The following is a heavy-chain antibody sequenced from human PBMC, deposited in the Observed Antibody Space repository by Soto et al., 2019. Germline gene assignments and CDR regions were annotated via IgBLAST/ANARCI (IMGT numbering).Heavy chain of an antibody. CDR3: ARELYSCGGDCPYYMDY. CDR2: ISLYHHST. D-gene: IGHD2-21*02. V-gene: IGHV1-46*01. J-gene: IGHJ4*02. Sequence: QAQLVQSGAEVKKPGASVRVSCKTSGYPFTDYFIHWVRQAPGQGLEWMGIISLYHHSTSYAQKFQGRLTVTADTSTTTVYMDLSSLTSEDSAVYWCARELYSCGGDCPYYMDYWSQGTLVTVSS. CDR1: GYPFTDYF.